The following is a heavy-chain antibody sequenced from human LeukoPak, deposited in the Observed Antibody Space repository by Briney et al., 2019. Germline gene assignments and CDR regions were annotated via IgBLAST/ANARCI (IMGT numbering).Heavy chain of an antibody. CDR1: GYTFTGYY. CDR2: INPNSGGT. CDR3: ARDPKGRGYDFWSGYLSLGKANFDY. D-gene: IGHD3-3*01. Sequence: ASVKVSCKASGYTFTGYYMHWVRQAPGQGLEWMGWINPNSGGTNYAQKFQGRVTMTRDTSISTAYMELSRLRSDDTAVYYCARDPKGRGYDFWSGYLSLGKANFDYWGQGTLVTVSS. J-gene: IGHJ4*02. V-gene: IGHV1-2*02.